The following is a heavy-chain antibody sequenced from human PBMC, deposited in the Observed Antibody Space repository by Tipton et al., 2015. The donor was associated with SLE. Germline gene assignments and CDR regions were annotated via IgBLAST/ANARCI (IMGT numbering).Heavy chain of an antibody. CDR3: ARLSLGDEYFFDY. CDR2: IYYSGST. D-gene: IGHD3-10*01. V-gene: IGHV4-34*11. J-gene: IGHJ4*02. Sequence: TLSLTCAVYGGSFSGYYWSWIRQPPGKGLEWIGSIYYSGSTYYNPSLKSRVTISVDTSKNQFSLNLSSVTAADTAVYFCARLSLGDEYFFDYWGQGTLVTVSS. CDR1: GGSFSGYY.